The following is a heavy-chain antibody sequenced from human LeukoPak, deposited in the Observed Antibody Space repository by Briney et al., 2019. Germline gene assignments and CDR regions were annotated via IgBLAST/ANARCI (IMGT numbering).Heavy chain of an antibody. CDR3: ARDTLLYGNSPDAFDI. J-gene: IGHJ3*02. V-gene: IGHV3-48*02. CDR1: GFTFSNHG. Sequence: PGGTLRLSCAASGFTFSNHGMIWVRQAPGKGLEWVSYIGSSGSTVYYADSVKGRFTISRDNAKNSLYLQMNSLRDEDTAVYYCARDTLLYGNSPDAFDIWGQGTMVTVSS. CDR2: IGSSGSTV. D-gene: IGHD4-23*01.